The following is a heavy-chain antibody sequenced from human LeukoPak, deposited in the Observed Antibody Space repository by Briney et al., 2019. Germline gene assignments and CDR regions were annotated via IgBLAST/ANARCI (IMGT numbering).Heavy chain of an antibody. D-gene: IGHD5-12*01. Sequence: SETLSLTCTVSGYSISSGYYWGWIRQPPGKGLEWIGSIYHSGSTYYNPSLKSRVTISVDTSKNQFSLKLSSVTAADTAVYYCAREGVATITIDAFDIWGQGTMVTVSS. CDR1: GYSISSGYY. V-gene: IGHV4-38-2*02. CDR2: IYHSGST. J-gene: IGHJ3*02. CDR3: AREGVATITIDAFDI.